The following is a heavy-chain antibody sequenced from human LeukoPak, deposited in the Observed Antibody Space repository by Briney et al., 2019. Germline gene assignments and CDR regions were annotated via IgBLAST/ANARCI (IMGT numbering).Heavy chain of an antibody. Sequence: ASVKVSCKASGYTFTSNYIHWARQAPGQGLEWMGIINPSGDSTSYAQKFQGRVTMTRDTSTSTVYMELSSLRSDDTAVYYCAIAVALGRFDPWGQGTLVTVSS. J-gene: IGHJ5*02. V-gene: IGHV1-46*01. CDR1: GYTFTSNY. CDR3: AIAVALGRFDP. D-gene: IGHD6-19*01. CDR2: INPSGDST.